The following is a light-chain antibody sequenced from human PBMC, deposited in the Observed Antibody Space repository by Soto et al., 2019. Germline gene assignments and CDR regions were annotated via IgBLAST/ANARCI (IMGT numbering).Light chain of an antibody. CDR2: EDY. CDR3: QSYDSNNWV. Sequence: NFMLTQPHSVSESPGKTVTISCTRSSGGIASNYVQWYQQRPGSAPTTVIYEDYQRPSGVPDRFSGSIDSSSNSASLTISGLKTEDEADYYCQSYDSNNWVFGGGTKLTVL. J-gene: IGLJ3*02. CDR1: SGGIASNY. V-gene: IGLV6-57*04.